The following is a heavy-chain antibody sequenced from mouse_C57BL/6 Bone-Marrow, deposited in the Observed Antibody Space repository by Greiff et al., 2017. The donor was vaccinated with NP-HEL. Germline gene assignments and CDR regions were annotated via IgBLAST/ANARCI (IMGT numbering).Heavy chain of an antibody. D-gene: IGHD2-4*01. Sequence: VQLQQPGAELVKPGASVKMSCKASGYTFTSYWITWVKQRPGQGLEWIGDIYPGRGSTNYNEKFKSKATLTVVTSSSIAYMQRSSLTSEDAAVYYCARSMDYDGYYYAMDYWGQGTSVTVSS. V-gene: IGHV1-55*01. CDR3: ARSMDYDGYYYAMDY. J-gene: IGHJ4*01. CDR2: IYPGRGST. CDR1: GYTFTSYW.